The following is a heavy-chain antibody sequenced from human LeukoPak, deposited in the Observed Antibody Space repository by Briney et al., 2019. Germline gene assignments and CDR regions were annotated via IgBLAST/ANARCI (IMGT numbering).Heavy chain of an antibody. CDR1: GYSFTSYW. V-gene: IGHV5-51*01. D-gene: IGHD5-18*01. CDR2: IYPGDSDT. J-gene: IGHJ4*02. CDR3: ARRGEAMDPFDY. Sequence: GESLKISCKDSGYSFTSYWIGWVRQMPGKGLEWMGIIYPGDSDTRYSPSFQGQVTISANKSINTAYLQWSSLKASDTAIYYCARRGEAMDPFDYWGQGTLVTVSS.